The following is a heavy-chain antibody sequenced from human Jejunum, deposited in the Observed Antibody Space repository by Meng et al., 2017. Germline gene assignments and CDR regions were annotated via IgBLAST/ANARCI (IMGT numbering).Heavy chain of an antibody. D-gene: IGHD3-16*01. Sequence: QVQLQASGPGLVKPSGTLSLTCAVSGVSISSNHWWSWVRQPPGKGLEWIGEMYHGGSTNYNPSLKSRVNISVDKSKNQFSLKLTSVTAADTGVYYCSNYVWGSPPTGVLSWGQGTLVTVSS. CDR2: MYHGGST. CDR1: GVSISSNHW. CDR3: SNYVWGSPPTGVLS. J-gene: IGHJ5*02. V-gene: IGHV4-4*02.